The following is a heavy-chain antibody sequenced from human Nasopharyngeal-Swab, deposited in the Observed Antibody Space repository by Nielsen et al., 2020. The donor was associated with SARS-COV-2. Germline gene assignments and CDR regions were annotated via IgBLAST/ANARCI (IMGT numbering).Heavy chain of an antibody. CDR2: ISSSGSTT. J-gene: IGHJ3*02. CDR3: AKLVVVVAARNAFDI. V-gene: IGHV3-23*01. D-gene: IGHD2-15*01. Sequence: VRQMPGKGLEWVSYISSSGSTTYYADSVKGRFTISRDNSKNTLYLQMNSLRAEDTAVYYCAKLVVVVAARNAFDIWGQGTMGTVSS.